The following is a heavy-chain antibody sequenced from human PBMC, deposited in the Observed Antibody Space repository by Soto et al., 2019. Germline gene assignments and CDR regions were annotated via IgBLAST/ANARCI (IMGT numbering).Heavy chain of an antibody. Sequence: QVQLVESGGGVVQPGTSLRLSCVTSGFSLNSYGMHWVRQAPGKGLEWVAVISYDGSNKHYGDSVKGRFIISRDSSINTLSLQINSLIPEDTAVYKCAKDVGGYCDAFDFWGQATMVTVSS. CDR2: ISYDGSNK. V-gene: IGHV3-30*18. CDR3: AKDVGGYCDAFDF. D-gene: IGHD5-12*01. CDR1: GFSLNSYG. J-gene: IGHJ3*01.